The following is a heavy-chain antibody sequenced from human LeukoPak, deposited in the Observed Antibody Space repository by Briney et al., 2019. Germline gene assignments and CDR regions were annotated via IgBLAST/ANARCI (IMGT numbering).Heavy chain of an antibody. Sequence: GGSLRLSCAASGFTFSSYAMSWARHAPGKALEWVSALTDSGANTYYAGSVKGRFTISRDNSMNTLYLQMNGLGAEDTAVYYCAKGTLRSCSGSICYPFDYWGQGTLVTVSS. V-gene: IGHV3-23*01. D-gene: IGHD2-15*01. J-gene: IGHJ4*02. CDR1: GFTFSSYA. CDR2: LTDSGANT. CDR3: AKGTLRSCSGSICYPFDY.